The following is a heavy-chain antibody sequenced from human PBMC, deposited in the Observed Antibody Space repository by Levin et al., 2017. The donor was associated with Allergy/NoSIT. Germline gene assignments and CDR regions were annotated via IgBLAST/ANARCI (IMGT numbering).Heavy chain of an antibody. CDR2: IKNNADGGAA. J-gene: IGHJ4*02. V-gene: IGHV3-15*07. Sequence: PGESLKISCAASGFIFDNAWMNWVRQAPGKGLEWVGRIKNNADGGAADYAAPVKGRFTISRDDSKNTLFLQMNSLKTEDTAVYYCATDRVDSGYDDYFDYWGQGTLVTVSS. CDR3: ATDRVDSGYDDYFDY. D-gene: IGHD5-12*01. CDR1: GFIFDNAW.